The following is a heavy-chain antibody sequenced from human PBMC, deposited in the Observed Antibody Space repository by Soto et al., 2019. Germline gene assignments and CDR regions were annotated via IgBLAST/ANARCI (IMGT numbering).Heavy chain of an antibody. J-gene: IGHJ4*02. CDR2: ISYDGSNK. Sequence: QVQLVESGGGVVQPGRSLRLSCAASGFTFSSYGMHWVRQAPGKGLEWVAVISYDGSNKYYADFVKGRFTISRDNSKNTLYLQMNSLRAEDTAVYYCAKDSSGCLDYWGQGTLVTVSS. CDR3: AKDSSGCLDY. CDR1: GFTFSSYG. D-gene: IGHD6-19*01. V-gene: IGHV3-30*18.